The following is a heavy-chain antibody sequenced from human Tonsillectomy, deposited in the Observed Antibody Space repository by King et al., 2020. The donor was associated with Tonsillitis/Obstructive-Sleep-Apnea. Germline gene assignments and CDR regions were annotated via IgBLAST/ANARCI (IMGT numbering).Heavy chain of an antibody. Sequence: QLVQSGAEVRKPGASVKVSCKASGYTFSRYALHWVRQAPGQRLEWMGWTNVGNGNSKLSQRFQGRVTITRDTSATTAFMELSSLRSEDTAVYYCARAPQPFDGTVYYYYMDVWGKGTTVTVSS. CDR3: ARAPQPFDGTVYYYYMDV. D-gene: IGHD3-10*01. CDR1: GYTFSRYA. V-gene: IGHV1-3*01. CDR2: TNVGNGNS. J-gene: IGHJ6*03.